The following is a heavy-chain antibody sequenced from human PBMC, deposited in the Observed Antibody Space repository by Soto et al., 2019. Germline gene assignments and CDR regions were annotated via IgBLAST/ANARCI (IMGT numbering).Heavy chain of an antibody. CDR2: ISGGGTT. V-gene: IGHV3-23*01. CDR3: TKWHTYNYDSRAFSGFDC. D-gene: IGHD3-22*01. Sequence: WGSLRLSCAASGFTFSSYAMTWVRQAPGKGLEWVSAISGGGTTYYAGSVTGRFAISSDTSKSGLYLQMDSLRAEDTAAYYYTKWHTYNYDSRAFSGFDCWGQGTQVTVSS. J-gene: IGHJ4*02. CDR1: GFTFSSYA.